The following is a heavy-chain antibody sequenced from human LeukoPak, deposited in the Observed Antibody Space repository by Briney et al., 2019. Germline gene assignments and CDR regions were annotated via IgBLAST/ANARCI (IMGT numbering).Heavy chain of an antibody. V-gene: IGHV1-2*06. J-gene: IGHJ5*02. D-gene: IGHD2-2*01. Sequence: ASVKVSCKASGYTFTGYYVHWVRQAPGQGPEWMGRINPKTGGTDYAQKFQGRVTMTRDTSISTAYMELSRLRSGDTAVYFCARGSFCSSFTCYTWFDPWGQGTLVTVSS. CDR1: GYTFTGYY. CDR3: ARGSFCSSFTCYTWFDP. CDR2: INPKTGGT.